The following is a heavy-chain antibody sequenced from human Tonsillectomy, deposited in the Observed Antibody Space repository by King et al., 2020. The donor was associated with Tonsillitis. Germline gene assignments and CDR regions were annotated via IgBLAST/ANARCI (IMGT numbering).Heavy chain of an antibody. CDR2: IKSKTDGGTT. CDR3: ATDSWGSSTWYSPQGAY. Sequence: VQLVESGGGLVKPGGSLRLSCAASGFTFSNAWMSWVRQAPGKGLEWVGRIKSKTDGGTTDNAAPVKGRFTISRDDSKNKLYLQMNSLKTEDTAVYYWATDSWGSSTWYSPQGAYWGQGTLVTVSS. CDR1: GFTFSNAW. J-gene: IGHJ4*02. D-gene: IGHD6-13*01. V-gene: IGHV3-15*01.